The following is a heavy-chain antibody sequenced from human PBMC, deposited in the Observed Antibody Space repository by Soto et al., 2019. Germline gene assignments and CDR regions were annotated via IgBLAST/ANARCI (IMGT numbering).Heavy chain of an antibody. V-gene: IGHV4-59*12. J-gene: IGHJ5*02. CDR2: IYHSGST. CDR1: CGSISNYY. Sequence: PSETLSLTCIVSCGSISNYYWSWIRQPPGKGLEWIGYIYHSGSTYYNPSLKSRVTISVDRSKNQFSLKLSSVTAADTAVYYCARVPGPWGQGTLVTVSS. CDR3: ARVPGP.